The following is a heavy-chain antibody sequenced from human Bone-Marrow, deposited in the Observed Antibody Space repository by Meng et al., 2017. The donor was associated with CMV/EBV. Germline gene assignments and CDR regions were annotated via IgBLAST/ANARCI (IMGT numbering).Heavy chain of an antibody. CDR2: IKQDGSEK. Sequence: GGSLRLSCAASGFTFSSYWMSWVRQAPGKGLEWVANIKQDGSEKYYVDSVKGRFTISRDNSKNTLYLQMNSLRAEDTAVYYCARGGGGSWQLFDYWGQGTLVTVSS. CDR3: ARGGGGSWQLFDY. V-gene: IGHV3-7*04. CDR1: GFTFSSYW. J-gene: IGHJ4*02. D-gene: IGHD6-13*01.